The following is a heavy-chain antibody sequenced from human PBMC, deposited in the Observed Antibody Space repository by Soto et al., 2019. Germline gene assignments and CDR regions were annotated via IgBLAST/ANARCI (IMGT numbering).Heavy chain of an antibody. CDR1: GYSFTSYW. D-gene: IGHD3-16*02. Sequence: GESLKISCKGSGYSFTSYWMGWLRQMPGKGLEWVGFIYPGDSDTRYSPSFQGQVTIPADKSISTAYLQWSSLKASDTAMYDCARSTRADRYNWFDPWGQGTLVTVSS. J-gene: IGHJ5*02. CDR3: ARSTRADRYNWFDP. V-gene: IGHV5-51*01. CDR2: IYPGDSDT.